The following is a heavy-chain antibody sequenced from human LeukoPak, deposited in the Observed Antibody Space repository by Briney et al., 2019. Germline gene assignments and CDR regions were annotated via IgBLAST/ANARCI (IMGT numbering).Heavy chain of an antibody. V-gene: IGHV3-20*04. D-gene: IGHD3-10*01. CDR3: ARDALFMARGESSKPDY. CDR1: GFTFDDYG. Sequence: GGSLRLSCAASGFTFDDYGMSWVRQAPGKGLEWVSGINWNGGSTGYADSVKGRFTISRDNAKNSLYLQMNSLRAEDTALYYCARDALFMARGESSKPDYWGQGTLVTVSS. J-gene: IGHJ4*02. CDR2: INWNGGST.